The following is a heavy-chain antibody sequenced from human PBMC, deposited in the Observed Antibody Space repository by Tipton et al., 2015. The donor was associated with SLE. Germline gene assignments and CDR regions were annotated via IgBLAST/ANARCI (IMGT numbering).Heavy chain of an antibody. Sequence: GSLRLSCAASGFTFSSYGMHWVRQAPGKGLEWVAFIRYDGSNKYYADSVKGRFTISRDDSKNTLYLQMNSLRAEDTAVYYCAKDGLNYYDSSDLYYFDYWGQGTLVTVSS. CDR1: GFTFSSYG. J-gene: IGHJ4*02. V-gene: IGHV3-30*02. CDR2: IRYDGSNK. CDR3: AKDGLNYYDSSDLYYFDY. D-gene: IGHD3-22*01.